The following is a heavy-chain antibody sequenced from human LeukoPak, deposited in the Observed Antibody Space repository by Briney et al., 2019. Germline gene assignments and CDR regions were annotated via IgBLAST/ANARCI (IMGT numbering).Heavy chain of an antibody. CDR1: GFNFKNYW. J-gene: IGHJ3*01. CDR3: ARSSYSSSSSV. Sequence: GGSLRLSCAASGFNFKNYWMHWVRQAPGKGLEWVSRIINDGSSTTYADSVKGRFTISRDNAKNSLYLQINSLRAEDTAVYYCARSSYSSSSSVWGQGTMVTVSS. D-gene: IGHD6-6*01. CDR2: IINDGSST. V-gene: IGHV3-74*01.